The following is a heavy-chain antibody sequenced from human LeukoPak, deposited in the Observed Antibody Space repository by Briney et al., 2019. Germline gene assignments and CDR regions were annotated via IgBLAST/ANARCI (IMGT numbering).Heavy chain of an antibody. CDR2: LYSGCST. Sequence: GGSLRLSCAASGFTVSTNYMNWVRQAPGKGLEWVSILYSGCSTYYADSVEGRFIVSRDSSKNTLSLQMNDLRAEDTAVYYCARVGDHFHWYLDLWGRGTLVTVSS. CDR1: GFTVSTNY. D-gene: IGHD3-3*02. V-gene: IGHV3-53*01. J-gene: IGHJ2*01. CDR3: ARVGDHFHWYLDL.